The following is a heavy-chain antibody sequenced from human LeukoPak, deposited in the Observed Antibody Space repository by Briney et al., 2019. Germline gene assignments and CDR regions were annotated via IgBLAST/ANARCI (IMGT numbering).Heavy chain of an antibody. CDR3: ARDSNYYDSSGSAS. V-gene: IGHV3-21*01. CDR2: ISSSSSYI. CDR1: EFTFSTYS. J-gene: IGHJ4*02. Sequence: GGSLRLSCTASEFTFSTYSMNWVRQAPGKGLEWVSSISSSSSYIYYADSVKGRFTISRDNAKNSLYLQMNSLRAEDTAVYYCARDSNYYDSSGSASWGQGTLVTVSS. D-gene: IGHD3-22*01.